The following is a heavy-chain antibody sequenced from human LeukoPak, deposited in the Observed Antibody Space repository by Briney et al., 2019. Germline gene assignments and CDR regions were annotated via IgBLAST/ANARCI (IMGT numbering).Heavy chain of an antibody. CDR3: ARVGSDSSGWRRFDY. CDR2: ISYDGSNK. V-gene: IGHV3-30*04. D-gene: IGHD6-19*01. Sequence: PGGSLRLSCAASGFTFSSYAMHWVRQAPGKGLEWVAVISYDGSNKYYADSVKGRFTISRDNSKNTLYLQMNSLRSDDTAVYYCARVGSDSSGWRRFDYWGQGTLVTVSS. CDR1: GFTFSSYA. J-gene: IGHJ4*02.